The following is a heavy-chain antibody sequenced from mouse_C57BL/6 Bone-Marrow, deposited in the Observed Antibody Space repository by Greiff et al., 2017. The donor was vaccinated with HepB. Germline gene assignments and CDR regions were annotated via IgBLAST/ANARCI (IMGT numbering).Heavy chain of an antibody. D-gene: IGHD1-1*01. CDR2: INPGSGGT. V-gene: IGHV1-54*01. Sequence: QVQLQQSGAELVRPGTSVKVSCKASGYAFTNYLIEWVKQRPGQGLEWIGVINPGSGGTNYNEKFKGKATLTADKSSSTAYMQLSSLTSEDSAVYFCAREGFINPFAYWGQGTLVTVSA. CDR3: AREGFINPFAY. CDR1: GYAFTNYL. J-gene: IGHJ3*01.